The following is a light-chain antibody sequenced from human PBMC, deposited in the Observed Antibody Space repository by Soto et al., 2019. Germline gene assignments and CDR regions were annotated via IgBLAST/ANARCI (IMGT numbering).Light chain of an antibody. CDR3: QQYGSSPYWT. V-gene: IGKV3-20*01. CDR1: QSVSSRN. J-gene: IGKJ1*01. Sequence: LSLSPGERATLSCRASQSVSSRNLAWYQQKPGQTPRLLIYDASSRATGIPYRFSGSGSGTDFTLTISRLEPEDFAVYYCQQYGSSPYWTFGQGTKVDIK. CDR2: DAS.